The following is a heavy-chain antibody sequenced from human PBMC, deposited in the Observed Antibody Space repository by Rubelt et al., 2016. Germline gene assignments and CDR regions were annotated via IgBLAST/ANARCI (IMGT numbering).Heavy chain of an antibody. CDR3: ARVEYYYDSSGYSDY. CDR2: INPSGGST. J-gene: IGHJ4*02. V-gene: IGHV1-46*01. Sequence: QVQLVQSGAEVKKPGASVKVSCKASGYTFTSYYMHWVRQAPGQGLEWMGIINPSGGSTSYAQKFQGRVTMTRDTSTSTVYMELRSLRSDDTAVYYCARVEYYYDSSGYSDYWGQGTLVTVSS. CDR1: GYTFTSYY. D-gene: IGHD3-22*01.